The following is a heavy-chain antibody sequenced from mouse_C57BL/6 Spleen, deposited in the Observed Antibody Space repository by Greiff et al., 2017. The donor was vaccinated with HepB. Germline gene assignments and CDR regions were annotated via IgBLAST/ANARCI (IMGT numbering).Heavy chain of an antibody. Sequence: EVQLQESGGGLVKPGGSLKLSCAASGFTFSSYAMSWVRQTPEKRLEWVATISDGGSYTYYPDNVKGRFTISRDNAKNNLYLQMSHLKSEDTAMYYCARGGRGAWFAYWGQGTLVTVSA. CDR3: ARGGRGAWFAY. CDR2: ISDGGSYT. J-gene: IGHJ3*01. V-gene: IGHV5-4*01. CDR1: GFTFSSYA.